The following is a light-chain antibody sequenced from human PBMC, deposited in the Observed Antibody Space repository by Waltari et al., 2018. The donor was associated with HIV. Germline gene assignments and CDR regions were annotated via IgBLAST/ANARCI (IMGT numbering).Light chain of an antibody. Sequence: DIQMTQSPSSLSASVGATVTITCRATQGVRDDLGWFHQKPGQAPKRLIYAASKLQSGVPPRFSGSGSETYFTLTITGLHPEDFGIYYCLQHNSYPFITLGQGTRLE. CDR3: LQHNSYPFIT. CDR1: QGVRDD. CDR2: AAS. J-gene: IGKJ5*01. V-gene: IGKV1-17*01.